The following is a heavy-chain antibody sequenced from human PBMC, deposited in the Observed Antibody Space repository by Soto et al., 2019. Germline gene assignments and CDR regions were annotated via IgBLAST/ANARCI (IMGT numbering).Heavy chain of an antibody. Sequence: QVQLQQWGAGLLKPSESLSLTCAVYGGSCSGYYWSWIRQPPVKGLEWSGEINHSGSTNYNPSLKSRVTTSVDTAKNQFSLKLSSVTAADTAVYYCARGGQDNLDTAMVAIDYWGQGTLVTVSS. V-gene: IGHV4-34*01. CDR3: ARGGQDNLDTAMVAIDY. CDR2: INHSGST. J-gene: IGHJ4*02. CDR1: GGSCSGYY. D-gene: IGHD5-18*01.